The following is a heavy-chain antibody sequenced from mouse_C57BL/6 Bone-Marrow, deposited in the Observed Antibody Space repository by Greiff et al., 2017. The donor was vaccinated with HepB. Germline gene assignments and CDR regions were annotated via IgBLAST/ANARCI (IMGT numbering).Heavy chain of an antibody. D-gene: IGHD1-1*01. J-gene: IGHJ1*03. CDR3: ARSPYYYGSSYDDLYFDV. V-gene: IGHV1-63*01. CDR1: GYTFTNYW. CDR2: IYPGGGYT. Sequence: VQLQQSGAELVRPGTSVKMSCKASGYTFTNYWIGWAKQRPGHGLEWIGDIYPGGGYTNYNEKFKGKATLTADKSSSTAYMQFSSLTSEDSAIYYCARSPYYYGSSYDDLYFDVWGTGTTVTVSS.